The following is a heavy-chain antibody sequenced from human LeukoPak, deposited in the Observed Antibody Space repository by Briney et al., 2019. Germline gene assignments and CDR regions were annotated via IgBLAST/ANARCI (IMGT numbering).Heavy chain of an antibody. J-gene: IGHJ3*02. CDR2: MNPNSGNT. V-gene: IGHV1-8*01. CDR3: AREVRGVSAFDI. Sequence: PEASVKVSCKASGYTFTSYDINWVRQATGQGLEWMGWMNPNSGNTGYAQKLQGRVTMTRNTSISTAYMELSSLRSEDTAVYYCAREVRGVSAFDIWGQGTMVTVSS. D-gene: IGHD3-10*01. CDR1: GYTFTSYD.